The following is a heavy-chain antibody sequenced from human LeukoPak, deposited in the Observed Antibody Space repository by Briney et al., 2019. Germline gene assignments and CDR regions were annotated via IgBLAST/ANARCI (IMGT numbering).Heavy chain of an antibody. D-gene: IGHD3-22*01. CDR2: ISSSGGTI. CDR3: ASGAKNYDSSGYYDQYDY. V-gene: IGHV3-11*04. J-gene: IGHJ4*02. CDR1: GFTFSDYY. Sequence: GGSLRLSCAASGFTFSDYYMSWIRQAPGKGLEWVSYISSSGGTIYYADSVKGRFTISRDNAKNSLYLQMNSLRAEDTAVYYCASGAKNYDSSGYYDQYDYWGQGTLVTVSS.